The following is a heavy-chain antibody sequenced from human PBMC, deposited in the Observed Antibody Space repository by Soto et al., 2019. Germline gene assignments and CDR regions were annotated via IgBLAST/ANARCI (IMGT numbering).Heavy chain of an antibody. CDR2: IIPIFGTA. Sequence: GASVKVSCKASGGTFSSYAISWVRQAPGQGLEWMGGIIPIFGTANYAQKFQGRVTITADKSTSTAYMELSSLRSEDTAVYYCARESGAAYPFDYWGQGTLVTVSS. J-gene: IGHJ4*02. V-gene: IGHV1-69*06. CDR1: GGTFSSYA. D-gene: IGHD6-13*01. CDR3: ARESGAAYPFDY.